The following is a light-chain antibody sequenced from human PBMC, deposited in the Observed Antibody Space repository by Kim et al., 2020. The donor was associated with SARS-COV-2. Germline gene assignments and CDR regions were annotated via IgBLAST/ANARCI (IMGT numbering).Light chain of an antibody. CDR3: QQRKSYPIT. V-gene: IGKV1-9*01. CDR1: QDISSY. Sequence: ESVGDRVTITCRASQDISSYLAWYQQKPGKAPKLLIYAASTLQSGVPSRFSGSVSGTQFTLTVNSLQPEDFATYYCQQRKSYPITFGGGTKVDIK. J-gene: IGKJ4*01. CDR2: AAS.